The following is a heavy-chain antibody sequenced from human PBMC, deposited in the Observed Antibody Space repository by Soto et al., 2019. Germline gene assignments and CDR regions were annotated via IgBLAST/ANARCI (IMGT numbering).Heavy chain of an antibody. CDR2: INSDGSSL. J-gene: IGHJ5*02. Sequence: GGSLRLSCAASGFIFSTYWMHWVRQAPGKGLVWVSRINSDGSSLSNADSVKGRFTISRDNAKNTLYLQMNSLRAEDTAVYYCASQSGFGSPLGFDPWGQGTLVTVSS. CDR3: ASQSGFGSPLGFDP. D-gene: IGHD3-3*01. CDR1: GFIFSTYW. V-gene: IGHV3-74*01.